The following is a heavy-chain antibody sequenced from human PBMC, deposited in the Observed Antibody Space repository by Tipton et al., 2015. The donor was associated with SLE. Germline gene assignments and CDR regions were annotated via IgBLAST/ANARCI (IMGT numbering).Heavy chain of an antibody. CDR3: ARETPAHYYGSGTYLGTFDI. D-gene: IGHD3-10*01. CDR1: GGSISSSSYY. V-gene: IGHV4-39*07. Sequence: TLSLTCTVSGGSISSSSYYWGWIRQPPGKGLEWIGSIYYSGSTYYNPSLKSRVTISVDTSKNQFSLKLSSVTAADTAVYYCARETPAHYYGSGTYLGTFDIWGQGTMVTVSS. CDR2: IYYSGST. J-gene: IGHJ3*02.